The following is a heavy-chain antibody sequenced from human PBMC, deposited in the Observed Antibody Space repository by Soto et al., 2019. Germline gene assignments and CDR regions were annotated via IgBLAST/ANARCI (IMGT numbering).Heavy chain of an antibody. CDR1: GFTFSSYA. Sequence: GGSLRLSCSASGFTFSSYAMHWVRQAPGKGLEYVSAISSNGGSTYYADSVKGRFTISRDNSKNTLYLQMSSVRAEDTAVYYCVKDLRVAAAVPLYFDYWGQGTLVTVSS. J-gene: IGHJ4*02. D-gene: IGHD6-13*01. CDR3: VKDLRVAAAVPLYFDY. V-gene: IGHV3-64D*08. CDR2: ISSNGGST.